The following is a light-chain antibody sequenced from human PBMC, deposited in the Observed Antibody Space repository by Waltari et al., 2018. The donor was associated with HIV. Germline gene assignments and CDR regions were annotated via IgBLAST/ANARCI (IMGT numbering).Light chain of an antibody. CDR1: SSDVGGYSL. J-gene: IGLJ1*01. Sequence: QSALTQPASVSGSPGQSITISCIGTSSDVGGYSLVSWYQHHPGKAPQLLVFEDTERPGGVSNRFSASKSGTTASLTISGLLAEDAADYYCCSYGGFTTYVFGSGTKVTVL. CDR3: CSYGGFTTYV. V-gene: IGLV2-23*01. CDR2: EDT.